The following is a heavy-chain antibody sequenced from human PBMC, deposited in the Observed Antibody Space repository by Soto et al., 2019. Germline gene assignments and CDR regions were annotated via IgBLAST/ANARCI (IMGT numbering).Heavy chain of an antibody. CDR3: ARGGEIVVVGKYYYYMDV. Sequence: SETLSLTCAVYGGSSFSDYYWSWIRQPPGKGLEWIGEINHSGSTNYNPSLKSRVTMSVDTSKNQFSLKLSSVTAADTAVYYCARGGEIVVVGKYYYYMDVWGKGTTVTVSS. CDR2: INHSGST. CDR1: GGSSFSDYY. J-gene: IGHJ6*03. D-gene: IGHD2-2*01. V-gene: IGHV4-34*01.